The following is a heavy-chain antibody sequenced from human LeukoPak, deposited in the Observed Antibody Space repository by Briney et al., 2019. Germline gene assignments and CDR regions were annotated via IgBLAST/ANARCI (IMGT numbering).Heavy chain of an antibody. D-gene: IGHD2-21*01. CDR2: IHYSGRT. J-gene: IGHJ4*02. CDR3: ARAAYCGANCYYYFDY. V-gene: IGHV4-59*01. Sequence: PSETLSLTCNVSGGSISCYYWTWIRQPPGKGLEWIGYIHYSGRTNYNPSLKSRVTISVDTSTNQFSLKLSSVTAADTAVYYCARAAYCGANCYYYFDYWGQGTLVTASS. CDR1: GGSISCYY.